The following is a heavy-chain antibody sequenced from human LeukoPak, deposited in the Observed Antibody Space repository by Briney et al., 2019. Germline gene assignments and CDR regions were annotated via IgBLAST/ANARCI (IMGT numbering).Heavy chain of an antibody. CDR2: IYRSGST. D-gene: IGHD3-22*01. CDR3: ATTTYYYDTGGYYFLDY. Sequence: PSETLSLTCAVSGYSISSGYYWGWIRQPPGKGLEWIGSIYRSGSTYYNPPLKSRVTISVDTSKNQFSLKLSSVTAADTAVYYCATTTYYYDTGGYYFLDYWGQGALVTVSS. J-gene: IGHJ4*02. CDR1: GYSISSGYY. V-gene: IGHV4-38-2*01.